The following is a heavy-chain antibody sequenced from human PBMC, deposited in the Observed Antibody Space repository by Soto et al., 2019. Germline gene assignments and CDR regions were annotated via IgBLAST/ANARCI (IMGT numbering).Heavy chain of an antibody. Sequence: QVQLQESGPGLVKPSGTLSLTCAVSSGSISSSNWWSWVRQPPGKGLEWIGEIYHSGSTNYNPSLKSRVTISVDKSKNQCSLKLSSVTAADTAVYYCARVLLWFGELFPSRGMDVWGQGTTVTVSS. D-gene: IGHD3-10*01. J-gene: IGHJ6*02. CDR1: SGSISSSNW. CDR3: ARVLLWFGELFPSRGMDV. V-gene: IGHV4-4*02. CDR2: IYHSGST.